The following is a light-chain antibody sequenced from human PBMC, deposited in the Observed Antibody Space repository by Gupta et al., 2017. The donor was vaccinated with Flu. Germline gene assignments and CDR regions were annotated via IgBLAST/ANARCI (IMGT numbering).Light chain of an antibody. V-gene: IGLV2-23*01. CDR1: SSDIGSYRV. Sequence: HSALTQPVSVSGSPGQSITISCTGTSSDIGSYRVVSWYQQHPGKAPKLMIYEDIKRPSGVSDRFFGSKSGNTASLKIFGLQAEDEADYFCCSFAGTSTFVLFGGGTKLTVL. CDR2: EDI. J-gene: IGLJ2*01. CDR3: CSFAGTSTFVL.